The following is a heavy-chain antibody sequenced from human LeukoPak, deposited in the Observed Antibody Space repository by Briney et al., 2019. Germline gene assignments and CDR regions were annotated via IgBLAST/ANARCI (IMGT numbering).Heavy chain of an antibody. CDR1: GGSINTYW. D-gene: IGHD5-18*01. J-gene: IGHJ4*02. V-gene: IGHV4-59*01. CDR3: ARHDHGYSSGRFDL. CDR2: ISYTGDT. Sequence: PSETLSLTCTVAGGSINTYWWSWIRQPPGKGLEWIGFISYTGDTDYSPSLKSRVTISVDMSKNQFFLKLSSVTAAGTAVYYCARHDHGYSSGRFDLWGRGILVTVSS.